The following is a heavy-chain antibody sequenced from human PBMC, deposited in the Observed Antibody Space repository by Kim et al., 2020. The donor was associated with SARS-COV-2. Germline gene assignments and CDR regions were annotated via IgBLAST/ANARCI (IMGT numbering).Heavy chain of an antibody. CDR1: GFTLDDYA. Sequence: GGSLRLSCAASGFTLDDYAMHGVRQAPGKGLEGVSGISWSSYSIGYADSVKGRFIISRDNAKNSLYLQMNSLRAEDTALYYCAKGDYYYYYMDVWGKGTTVTVSS. CDR2: ISWSSYSI. D-gene: IGHD1-26*01. V-gene: IGHV3-9*01. J-gene: IGHJ6*03. CDR3: AKGDYYYYYMDV.